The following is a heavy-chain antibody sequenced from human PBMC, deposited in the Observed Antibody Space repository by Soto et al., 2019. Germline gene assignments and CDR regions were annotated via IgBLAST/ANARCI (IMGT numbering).Heavy chain of an antibody. V-gene: IGHV1-18*01. CDR1: GYTFTSYG. CDR3: ARGYCTNGVCYPENYYYYYGMDV. D-gene: IGHD2-8*01. Sequence: APVKVSCKASGYTFTSYGISWVRQAPGQGLEWMGWISAYNGNTNYAQKLQGRVTMTTDTSTSTAYMELRSLRSDDTAVYYCARGYCTNGVCYPENYYYYYGMDVWGQGTTVTVSS. J-gene: IGHJ6*02. CDR2: ISAYNGNT.